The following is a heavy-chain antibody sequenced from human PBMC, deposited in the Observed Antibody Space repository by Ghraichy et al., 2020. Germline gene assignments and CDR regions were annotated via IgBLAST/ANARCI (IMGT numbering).Heavy chain of an antibody. J-gene: IGHJ4*02. CDR1: GGSFSGYS. CDR2: INHSGST. CDR3: AIASDYPLYYFDY. V-gene: IGHV4-34*01. Sequence: SETLSLTCAVYGGSFSGYSWSWIRQPPGKGLEWIGEINHSGSTNYNPSLKSRVTISVDTSKNQFSLKLSSVTAADTAVYYCAIASDYPLYYFDYWGQGTLVTVSS. D-gene: IGHD4/OR15-4a*01.